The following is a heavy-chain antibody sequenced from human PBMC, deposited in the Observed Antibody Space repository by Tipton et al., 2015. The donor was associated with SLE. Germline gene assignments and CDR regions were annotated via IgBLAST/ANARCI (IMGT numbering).Heavy chain of an antibody. D-gene: IGHD3-10*01. CDR1: GGSISSSSYY. CDR2: IYYSGST. CDR3: ARDLREAVRFRESQIYNWFDP. J-gene: IGHJ5*02. V-gene: IGHV4-39*07. Sequence: TLSLTCTVSGGSISSSSYYWGWIRQPPGKGLEWIGSIYYSGSTNYNPSLKSRVTISVDTSKNQFSLKLSSVTAADTAVYYCARDLREAVRFRESQIYNWFDPWGQGTLVTVSS.